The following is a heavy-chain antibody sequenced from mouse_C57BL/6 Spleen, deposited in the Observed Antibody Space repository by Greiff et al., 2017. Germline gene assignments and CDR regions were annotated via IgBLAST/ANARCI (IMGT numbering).Heavy chain of an antibody. CDR1: GFTFSDYG. J-gene: IGHJ1*03. CDR3: ARIHGSSYWYFDV. Sequence: EVMLVESGGGLVKPGGSLKLSCAASGFTFSDYGMHWVRQAPEKGLEWVAYISSGSSTIYYADTVKGRFTISRDNAKNTLFLQMTSLRSEDTAMYYCARIHGSSYWYFDVWGTGTTVTVSS. V-gene: IGHV5-17*01. CDR2: ISSGSSTI. D-gene: IGHD1-1*01.